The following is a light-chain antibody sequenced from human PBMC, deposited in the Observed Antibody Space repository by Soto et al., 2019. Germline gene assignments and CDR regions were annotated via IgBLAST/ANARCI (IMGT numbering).Light chain of an antibody. CDR1: SSDVGSYNR. Sequence: QSVLTQPPAVSGSPGQSVAISCTGTSSDVGSYNRVSCYQQPPGAAPKLMIYEVSNRPSGVPDRFSGSKSGNPASLTISGLQAEDEADYYCNSYTGSSTYVFGTGTKVTVL. V-gene: IGLV2-18*02. CDR2: EVS. CDR3: NSYTGSSTYV. J-gene: IGLJ1*01.